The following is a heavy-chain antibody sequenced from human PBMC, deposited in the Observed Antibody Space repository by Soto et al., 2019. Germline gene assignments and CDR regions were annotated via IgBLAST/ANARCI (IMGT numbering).Heavy chain of an antibody. CDR1: GFTFSDYY. J-gene: IGHJ6*02. V-gene: IGHV3-11*01. Sequence: PGGSLRLSCAASGFTFSDYYMSWIRQAPGKGLEWVSYISSSGSTIYYADSVKGRFTISRDNAKNSLYLQMNSLRAEDTAVYYCARAATRKRTKDYYGMDVWGQGTTVTVSS. CDR3: ARAATRKRTKDYYGMDV. D-gene: IGHD1-1*01. CDR2: ISSSGSTI.